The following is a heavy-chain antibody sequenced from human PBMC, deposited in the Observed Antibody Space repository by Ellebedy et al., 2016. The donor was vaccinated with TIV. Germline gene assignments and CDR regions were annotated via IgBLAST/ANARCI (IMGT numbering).Heavy chain of an antibody. V-gene: IGHV3-48*01. CDR2: ITWNSESI. Sequence: PGGSLRLSCAASGFMFSTHSMNWVRQAPGKGLEWISHITWNSESIYYADSVKGRFTISRDNAKNSVDLQMSSLRAEDTAVYYCASDGVGALPGDVFDIWGLGTVVTVS. CDR3: ASDGVGALPGDVFDI. J-gene: IGHJ3*02. CDR1: GFMFSTHS. D-gene: IGHD3-16*01.